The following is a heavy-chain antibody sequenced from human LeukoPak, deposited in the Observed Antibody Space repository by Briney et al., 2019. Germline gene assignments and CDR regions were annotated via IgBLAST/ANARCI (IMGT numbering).Heavy chain of an antibody. CDR1: GFTFSSYW. J-gene: IGHJ4*02. CDR3: ARDDYGGRGEFDY. V-gene: IGHV3-74*01. D-gene: IGHD4-23*01. CDR2: INSDGSTT. Sequence: GGSLRLSCAASGFTFSSYWMHWVRQAPGKGLEWVSRINSDGSTTSYADSVKGRFTISRDNAKNTLYLQMNSLRAEDTAVYYCARDDYGGRGEFDYWGQGTLVTVSS.